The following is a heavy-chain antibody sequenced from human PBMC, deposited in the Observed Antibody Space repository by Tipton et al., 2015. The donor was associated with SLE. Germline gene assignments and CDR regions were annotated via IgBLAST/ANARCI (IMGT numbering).Heavy chain of an antibody. J-gene: IGHJ4*02. CDR2: IYYSGST. CDR3: AGAWQGYCSGGTCYVLDY. V-gene: IGHV4-59*11. Sequence: TLSLTCTVSGGSINGQFWSWIRQPPGKGLEWIAYIYYSGSTQYNPSLKSRGTISVDTSKNQFSLKLRSVTAADTAVYYCAGAWQGYCSGGTCYVLDYWGQGTLVTVSS. D-gene: IGHD2-15*01. CDR1: GGSINGQF.